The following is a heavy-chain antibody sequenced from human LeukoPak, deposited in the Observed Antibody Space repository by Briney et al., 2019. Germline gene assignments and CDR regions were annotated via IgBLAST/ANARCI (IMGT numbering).Heavy chain of an antibody. CDR2: ISSSSSSI. D-gene: IGHD2-2*01. Sequence: KPGGSLRLSCAASGFTFSSYSMNWVRQAPGKGLEWVSSISSSSSSIFYADSVKGRFTISRDNTKNSLYLQMNSLRADDTALYYCARDYLVVPAAMWWFDPRGQGTLVTVSS. J-gene: IGHJ5*02. CDR3: ARDYLVVPAAMWWFDP. V-gene: IGHV3-21*01. CDR1: GFTFSSYS.